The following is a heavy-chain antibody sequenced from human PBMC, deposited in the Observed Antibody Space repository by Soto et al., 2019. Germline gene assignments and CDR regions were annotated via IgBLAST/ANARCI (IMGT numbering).Heavy chain of an antibody. D-gene: IGHD1-7*01. CDR1: GFAVSSND. CDR3: ARSRTGTTYGGMDV. V-gene: IGHV3-66*01. Sequence: EVQLVESGGDLVQPGGSLRLSCAASGFAVSSNDMTWVRQAPGKGLEWVSVIHSGGETHYADSVRGRFTISRDNSKNTLYLQMNSLRAEDTAVYYCARSRTGTTYGGMDVWGQGTTVTVSS. J-gene: IGHJ6*02. CDR2: IHSGGET.